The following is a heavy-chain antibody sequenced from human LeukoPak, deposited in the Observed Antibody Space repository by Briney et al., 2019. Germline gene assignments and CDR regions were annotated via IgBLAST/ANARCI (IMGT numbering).Heavy chain of an antibody. Sequence: PSETLSLTCTVSGYSISSGYYWGWIRQPPGKGLEWIGSGSTYYNPSLKSRVTISVDTSKNQFSLKLSSVTAADTAVYYCARQPSGDFWSGYRYYYYYMDVWGKGTTVTVSS. CDR2: SGST. CDR3: ARQPSGDFWSGYRYYYYYMDV. J-gene: IGHJ6*03. V-gene: IGHV4-38-2*02. D-gene: IGHD3-3*01. CDR1: GYSISSGYY.